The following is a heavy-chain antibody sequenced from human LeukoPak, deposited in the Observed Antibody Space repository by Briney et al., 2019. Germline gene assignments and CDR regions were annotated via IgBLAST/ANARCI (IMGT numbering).Heavy chain of an antibody. Sequence: PSETLSLTCAVYGGSFSGYHWSWIRQSPGKGLEWIGEINHSGSTNYNPSLKSRVTISVDTSKNQFSLKLSSVTAADTAVYYCAREGWGSGHAFDIWGQGTMVTVSS. D-gene: IGHD7-27*01. J-gene: IGHJ3*02. CDR2: INHSGST. CDR3: AREGWGSGHAFDI. V-gene: IGHV4-34*01. CDR1: GGSFSGYH.